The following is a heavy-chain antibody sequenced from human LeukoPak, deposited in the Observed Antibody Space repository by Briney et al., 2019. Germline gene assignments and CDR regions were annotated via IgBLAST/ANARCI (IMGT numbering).Heavy chain of an antibody. CDR1: GFAVSSNY. J-gene: IGHJ4*02. CDR3: ARIVAVASLYYFDN. D-gene: IGHD6-19*01. V-gene: IGHV3-53*01. Sequence: GGSLRLSCAASGFAVSSNYMSWVRQAPGKGLEWVSHIYSAGNTYYADSVKGRFTISRDSFKNTLYLQMNSLRGEDTALYYCARIVAVASLYYFDNWGQGTLVTVSS. CDR2: IYSAGNT.